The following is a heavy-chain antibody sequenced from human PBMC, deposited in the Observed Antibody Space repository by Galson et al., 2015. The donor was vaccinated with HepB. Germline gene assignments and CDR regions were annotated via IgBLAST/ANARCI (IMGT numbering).Heavy chain of an antibody. D-gene: IGHD3-22*01. Sequence: SLRLSCAASGFTFSSYAMHWVRQAPGKGLEWVAVISYDGSNKYYADSVKGRFTISRDNSKNTLYLQMNSLRAEDTAVYYCASSEGDYYDSSGYYPDAFDIWGQGTMVTVSS. CDR3: ASSEGDYYDSSGYYPDAFDI. CDR1: GFTFSSYA. J-gene: IGHJ3*02. CDR2: ISYDGSNK. V-gene: IGHV3-30*04.